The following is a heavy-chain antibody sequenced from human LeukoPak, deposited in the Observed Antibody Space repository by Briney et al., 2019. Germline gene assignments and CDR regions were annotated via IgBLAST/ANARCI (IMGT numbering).Heavy chain of an antibody. CDR2: IYTSGST. J-gene: IGHJ2*01. CDR3: LGVAATLGWYFDL. CDR1: GGSISSGSYY. V-gene: IGHV4-61*02. D-gene: IGHD2-15*01. Sequence: PSQTLSLTCTVSGGSISSGSYYWSWIRQPAGKGLEWIGRIYTSGSTNYNPSLKSRVTISVDTSKNQSSLKLSSVTAADTAVYYCLGVAATLGWYFDLWGRGTLVTVSS.